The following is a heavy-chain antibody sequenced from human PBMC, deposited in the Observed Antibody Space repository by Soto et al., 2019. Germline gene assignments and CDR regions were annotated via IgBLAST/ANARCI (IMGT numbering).Heavy chain of an antibody. V-gene: IGHV3-74*01. J-gene: IGHJ4*02. CDR3: ARDRGWSLFDY. D-gene: IGHD6-19*01. CDR1: GFTFSSYW. Sequence: GGSLRLSCAASGFTFSSYWMYWVRQAPGKGLVWVSRTNSDGSDTSYADSVKGRFTISRDNAKNTLYLQMDSLRAEDTAVYYCARDRGWSLFDYWGQGTLVTVSS. CDR2: TNSDGSDT.